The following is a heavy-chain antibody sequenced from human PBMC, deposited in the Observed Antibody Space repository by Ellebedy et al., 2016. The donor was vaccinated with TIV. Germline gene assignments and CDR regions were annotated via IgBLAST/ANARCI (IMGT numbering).Heavy chain of an antibody. CDR2: IVGSGA. Sequence: PGGSLRLSCAASGFTFSRYAIGWVRQAPGKGLEWVSGIVGSGAQKYADSVKGRFTISRDNSKGTVDLQMNSLRVEDTAVYFCAKDRTSGDGYWVFDSWGQGTMVSVSS. D-gene: IGHD2-21*02. CDR3: AKDRTSGDGYWVFDS. CDR1: GFTFSRYA. V-gene: IGHV3-23*01. J-gene: IGHJ4*02.